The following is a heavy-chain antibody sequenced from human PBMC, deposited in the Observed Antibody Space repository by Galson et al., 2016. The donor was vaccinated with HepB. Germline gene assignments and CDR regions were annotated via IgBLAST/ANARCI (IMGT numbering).Heavy chain of an antibody. J-gene: IGHJ6*02. CDR1: GGTFSSHA. CDR2: IIPIFRTT. D-gene: IGHD6-13*01. V-gene: IGHV1-69*13. CDR3: AREGGGVAAGKNYYYGRDV. Sequence: SVKVSCKASGGTFSSHAFSWVRQAPGQGLEWMGAIIPIFRTTNYEQKFQDRVTITADESTSTVYMERSSLRAEDTAVYYCAREGGGVAAGKNYYYGRDVCGQGATVTVSS.